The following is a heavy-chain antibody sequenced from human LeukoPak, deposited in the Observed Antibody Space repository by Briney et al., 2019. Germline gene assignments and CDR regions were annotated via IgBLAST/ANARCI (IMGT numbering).Heavy chain of an antibody. CDR1: GFTFSSYS. V-gene: IGHV3-21*01. J-gene: IGHJ6*02. CDR3: ARDCSGGSCYSRGYYYGMDV. Sequence: GGSLRLSCAASGFTFSSYSMNWVRQAPGKGLEWVSSISSSSYIYYADSVKGRFTISRDNAKNSLYLQMNSLGAGDTAVYYCARDCSGGSCYSRGYYYGMDVWGQGTTVTVSS. CDR2: ISSSSYI. D-gene: IGHD2-15*01.